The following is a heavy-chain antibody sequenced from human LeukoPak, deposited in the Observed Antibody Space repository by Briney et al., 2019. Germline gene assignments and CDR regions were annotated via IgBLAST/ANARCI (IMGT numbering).Heavy chain of an antibody. J-gene: IGHJ3*02. CDR1: GFTFSSYG. Sequence: GGSLRLSCAASGFTFSSYGMHGVRQAPGKGGEGVAVIWYDGSSKYYADSVKGRFTISRDNSKNTLYLQMNSLRAEDTAVYYCARTDAFDIWGQGTMVTVSS. CDR3: ARTDAFDI. V-gene: IGHV3-33*01. CDR2: IWYDGSSK.